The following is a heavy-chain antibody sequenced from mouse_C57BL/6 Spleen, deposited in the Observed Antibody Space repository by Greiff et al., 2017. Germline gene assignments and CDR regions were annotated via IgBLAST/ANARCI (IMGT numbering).Heavy chain of an antibody. CDR1: GFTFSDYG. CDR3: ARRTYSNYAMDY. CDR2: ISSGSSTI. V-gene: IGHV5-17*01. D-gene: IGHD2-5*01. J-gene: IGHJ4*01. Sequence: EVKLVESGGGLVKPGGSLKLSCAASGFTFSDYGMHWVRQAPEKGLEWVAYISSGSSTIYYADTVKGRFTISRDNAKNTLFLQMTSLRSEDTAMYYCARRTYSNYAMDYWGQGTSVTVSS.